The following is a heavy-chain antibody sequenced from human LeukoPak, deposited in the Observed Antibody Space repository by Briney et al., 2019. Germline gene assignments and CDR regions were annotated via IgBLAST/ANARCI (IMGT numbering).Heavy chain of an antibody. CDR1: GYTLTELS. J-gene: IGHJ4*02. CDR2: FDPEDGET. V-gene: IGHV1-24*01. CDR3: ATFSSSFNYFDY. Sequence: GASVKVSCKVSGYTLTELSMHWVRQAPGKGLEWMGGFDPEDGETIYAQKFQGRVTMTEDTSTDTVYVELSSLRSEDTAVYYCATFSSSFNYFDYWGQGTLVTVSS. D-gene: IGHD6-13*01.